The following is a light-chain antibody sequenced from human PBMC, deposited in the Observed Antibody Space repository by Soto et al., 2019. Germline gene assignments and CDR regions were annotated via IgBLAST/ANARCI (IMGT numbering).Light chain of an antibody. V-gene: IGKV1-5*03. J-gene: IGKJ1*01. CDR1: QSIRTS. CDR2: LAS. Sequence: VQMSQSPSTLSAIVGYRVTITCRASQSIRTSLAWYQQKPGRAPKLLIYLASSLQSGVPARFSGSGSATEFTLSISSLQPDDFATYYCQQYDSYPRTFGQGTKVDI. CDR3: QQYDSYPRT.